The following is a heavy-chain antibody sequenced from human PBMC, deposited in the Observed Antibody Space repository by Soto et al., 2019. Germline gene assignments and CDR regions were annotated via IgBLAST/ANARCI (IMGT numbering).Heavy chain of an antibody. J-gene: IGHJ3*02. CDR2: VSYSGST. CDR3: ARDRRDAFDI. CDR1: GGSVSSGGYY. V-gene: IGHV4-31*03. Sequence: QAQLQESGPGLVKPSQTLSLTCTVSGGSVSSGGYYWTWIRQHPGKGLEWIGLVSYSGSTNYNPSLRGRVTISVDTSKNQFSLKLTSVTAADTAVYYCARDRRDAFDIWGQGTMVTVSS.